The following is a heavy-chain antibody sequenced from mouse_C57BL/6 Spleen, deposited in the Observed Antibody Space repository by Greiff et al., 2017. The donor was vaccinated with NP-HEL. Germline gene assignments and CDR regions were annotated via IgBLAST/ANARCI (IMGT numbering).Heavy chain of an antibody. V-gene: IGHV10-3*01. D-gene: IGHD2-2*01. CDR2: IRSKSSNYAT. J-gene: IGHJ3*01. CDR3: VRDEAMVTTTGFAY. CDR1: GFTFTTYA. Sequence: EVMLVESGGGLVQPKGSLKLSCAASGFTFTTYAMHWVRQAPGKGLEWVARIRSKSSNYATYYADSVKDRFTISRDDSQSMLYLQMNNLKTEDTAMYYCVRDEAMVTTTGFAYWGQGTLVTVSA.